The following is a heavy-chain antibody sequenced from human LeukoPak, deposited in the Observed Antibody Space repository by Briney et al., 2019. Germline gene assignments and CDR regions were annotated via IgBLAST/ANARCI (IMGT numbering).Heavy chain of an antibody. V-gene: IGHV1-2*06. CDR3: AREALTGTTHRSFDY. CDR2: INPNSGGT. J-gene: IGHJ4*02. Sequence: ASVKVSCKASGYTFTGYYMHWVRQAPGQGLEWMGRINPNSGGTNYAQKFQGRVTMTGDTSISTAYMELSRLRSDDTAVYYCAREALTGTTHRSFDYWGQGTLVTVSS. CDR1: GYTFTGYY. D-gene: IGHD1-7*01.